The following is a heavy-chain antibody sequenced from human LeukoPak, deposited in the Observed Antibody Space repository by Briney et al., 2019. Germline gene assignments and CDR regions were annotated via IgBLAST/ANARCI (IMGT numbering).Heavy chain of an antibody. J-gene: IGHJ4*02. Sequence: NPSETLSLTCTVSGGSISSGGYSWSWIRQPPEKGLEWIGYIYSSGSTNYNPSLKSRFSISVDTSKNQFSLKLRSVTAADTAVYYCARDRGSGWYGLVDYWGQGTLVTVSS. V-gene: IGHV4-30-4*07. D-gene: IGHD6-19*01. CDR1: GGSISSGGYS. CDR2: IYSSGST. CDR3: ARDRGSGWYGLVDY.